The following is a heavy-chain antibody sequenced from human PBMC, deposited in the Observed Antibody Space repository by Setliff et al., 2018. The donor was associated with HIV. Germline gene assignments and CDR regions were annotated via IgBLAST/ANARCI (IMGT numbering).Heavy chain of an antibody. CDR2: MSTYNGNT. CDR1: GYTFTSYD. Sequence: ASVKVSCKASGYTFTSYDISWVRQAPGQGLEWMGWMSTYNGNTNYAQKVQGRVTMTTGTSTSTAYMELRSLRSDDTAVYYCARSEGQWLRPEGALCDYWGQGTLVTVSS. D-gene: IGHD5-12*01. CDR3: ARSEGQWLRPEGALCDY. J-gene: IGHJ4*02. V-gene: IGHV1-18*01.